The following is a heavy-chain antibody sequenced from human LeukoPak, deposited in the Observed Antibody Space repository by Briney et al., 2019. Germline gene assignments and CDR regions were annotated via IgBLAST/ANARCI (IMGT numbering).Heavy chain of an antibody. V-gene: IGHV4-30-4*08. CDR3: ARDRASTRSGSYFDY. J-gene: IGHJ4*02. Sequence: PSETPSLTCTVSSGSISSGDYYWSSIRQPPRKNLEWIGYIYYNGDTHYNSSLESRVTISVDTSKNQFSLKLSSVTAADRAVDYCARDRASTRSGSYFDYWGQGTLVTVSS. D-gene: IGHD1-26*01. CDR2: IYYNGDT. CDR1: SGSISSGDYY.